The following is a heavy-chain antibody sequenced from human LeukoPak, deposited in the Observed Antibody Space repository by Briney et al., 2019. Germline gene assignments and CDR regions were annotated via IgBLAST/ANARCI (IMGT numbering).Heavy chain of an antibody. V-gene: IGHV1-69*01. D-gene: IGHD3-22*01. Sequence: GSSVKVSCKASGGTFSSYAISWVRQAPGQGLEWMGGIIPIFGTANYAQKFQGRVTITADESTSTAYMELSSLRSEDTAVYYCARGREYYDSSGGYYFDYWAREPWSPSPQ. CDR3: ARGREYYDSSGGYYFDY. CDR1: GGTFSSYA. J-gene: IGHJ4*02. CDR2: IIPIFGTA.